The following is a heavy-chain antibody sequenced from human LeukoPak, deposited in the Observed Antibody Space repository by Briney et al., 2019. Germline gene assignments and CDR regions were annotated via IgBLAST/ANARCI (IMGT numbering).Heavy chain of an antibody. V-gene: IGHV1-18*01. J-gene: IGHJ4*02. CDR3: TTEEVAAGGGY. Sequence: ASVKLSCKASGYSFTSYGISWVRQAPGQGLEWMGWISAYNGNTNYAQKLQGRVTMSTDTSTSTAYMELRSLRSDDTAVYYCTTEEVAAGGGYWGQGTLVTVSS. D-gene: IGHD6-13*01. CDR2: ISAYNGNT. CDR1: GYSFTSYG.